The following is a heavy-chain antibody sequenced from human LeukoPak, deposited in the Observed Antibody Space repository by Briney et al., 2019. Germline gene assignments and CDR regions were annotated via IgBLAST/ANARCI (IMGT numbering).Heavy chain of an antibody. V-gene: IGHV3-33*01. D-gene: IGHD1-26*01. CDR2: IWSDRSNR. CDR1: GFTFSSYG. J-gene: IGHJ4*02. Sequence: GGSLRLSCAASGFTFSSYGMHWVRQAPGKGLEWVALIWSDRSNRYYADSVKGRFTISRDNSKNTLYLQMNSLRAEDTAVYYCARVPGIVGASYFDYWGQGTLVTVSS. CDR3: ARVPGIVGASYFDY.